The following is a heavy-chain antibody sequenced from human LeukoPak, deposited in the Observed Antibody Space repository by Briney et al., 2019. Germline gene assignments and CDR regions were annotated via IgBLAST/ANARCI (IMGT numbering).Heavy chain of an antibody. V-gene: IGHV3-74*01. D-gene: IGHD3-10*01. CDR1: GFTFSSYW. Sequence: GGSLRLSCAASGFTFSSYWMHWVRQAPGKGLVWVSRINSDGSSTNYADSVKGRFTISRDNAKNTLHLQMNSLRAEDTAVYYCARGARGSGTASDYWGQRTLVTVSS. CDR2: INSDGSST. CDR3: ARGARGSGTASDY. J-gene: IGHJ4*02.